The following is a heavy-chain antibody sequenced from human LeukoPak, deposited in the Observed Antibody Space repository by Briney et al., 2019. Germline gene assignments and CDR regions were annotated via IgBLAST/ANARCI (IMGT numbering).Heavy chain of an antibody. CDR3: AKDAGGYYYYYMGV. CDR2: ISSSGSTI. CDR1: GFTFSDYY. Sequence: PGGSLRLSCAASGFTFSDYYMSWIRQAPGKGLEWVSYISSSGSTIYYADSVKGRFTISRDNAKNSLYLQMNSLRAEDTALYYCAKDAGGYYYYYMGVWGKGTTVTISS. J-gene: IGHJ6*03. V-gene: IGHV3-11*01.